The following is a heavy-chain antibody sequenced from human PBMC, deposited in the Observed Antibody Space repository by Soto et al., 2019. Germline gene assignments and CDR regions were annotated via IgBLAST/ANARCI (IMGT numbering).Heavy chain of an antibody. V-gene: IGHV4-4*02. J-gene: IGHJ4*02. Sequence: SETLXLTCAVSGGXISSSNWWSWGRQPPGKGLEWIGEIYHSGSTNYNPSLKSRVTISVDKSKNQFSLKLSSVTAADTAVYYCSRAPRLGVELLELYFDYWGQGTLVTVSS. CDR1: GGXISSSNW. CDR3: SRAPRLGVELLELYFDY. CDR2: IYHSGST. D-gene: IGHD1-26*01.